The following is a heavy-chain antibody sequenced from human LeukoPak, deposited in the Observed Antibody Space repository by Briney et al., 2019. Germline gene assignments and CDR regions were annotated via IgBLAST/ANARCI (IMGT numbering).Heavy chain of an antibody. CDR2: ISYDGSNK. V-gene: IGHV3-30*18. CDR1: GFTFSSHS. CDR3: VKVRGFTMIVVYFDY. D-gene: IGHD3-22*01. Sequence: PGGSLRLSCAASGFTFSSHSMNWVRQAPGKGLEWVAVISYDGSNKYYADSVKGRFTISRDNSKNTLYLQMNSLRAEDTAVYYCVKVRGFTMIVVYFDYWGQGTLVTVSS. J-gene: IGHJ4*02.